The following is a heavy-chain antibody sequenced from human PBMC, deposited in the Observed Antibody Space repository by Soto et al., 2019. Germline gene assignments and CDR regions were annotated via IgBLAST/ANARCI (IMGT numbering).Heavy chain of an antibody. D-gene: IGHD6-13*01. CDR2: ISAYNGNT. V-gene: IGHV1-18*01. CDR3: ARGFSTRSSSWYGPPYYGMDV. CDR1: GYTFTSYG. J-gene: IGHJ6*02. Sequence: QVQLVQSGAEVKKPGASVKVSCKASGYTFTSYGISWVRQAPGQGLEWMGWISAYNGNTNHAQKLQGRVTMTTDTSTSTAYMELRSLRSDDTAVYYCARGFSTRSSSWYGPPYYGMDVWGQGTTVTVSS.